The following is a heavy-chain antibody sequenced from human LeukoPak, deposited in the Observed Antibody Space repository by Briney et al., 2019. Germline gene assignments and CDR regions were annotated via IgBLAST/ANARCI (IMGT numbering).Heavy chain of an antibody. CDR1: GFTVSSNY. V-gene: IGHV3-53*01. CDR2: IYSGGST. Sequence: GGSLRLSCAASGFTVSSNYMSWVRQAPGKGLEWVSVIYSGGSTYYADSVKGRFTISRDNSKNTLCLQMNSLRAEDTAVYYCARDDQASGSYQYWGQGTLVTVSS. D-gene: IGHD1-26*01. CDR3: ARDDQASGSYQY. J-gene: IGHJ4*02.